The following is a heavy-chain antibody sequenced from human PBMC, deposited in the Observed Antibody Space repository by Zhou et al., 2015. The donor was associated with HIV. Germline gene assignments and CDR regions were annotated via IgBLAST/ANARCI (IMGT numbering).Heavy chain of an antibody. J-gene: IGHJ3*02. D-gene: IGHD3-9*01. V-gene: IGHV1-69*01. Sequence: QVQLVQSGAEVKKPGSSVKVSCKASGGTFSSYAISWVRQAPGQGLEWMGGIIPIFGTANYAQKFQGRVTITADESTSTAYMELSSLRSEDTAVYYCARDSSPYYRYFDLGLLSGTMGNCFLIIWGQGDQSGHRLF. CDR3: ARDSSPYYRYFDLGLLSGTMGNCFLII. CDR2: IIPIFGTA. CDR1: GGTFSSYA.